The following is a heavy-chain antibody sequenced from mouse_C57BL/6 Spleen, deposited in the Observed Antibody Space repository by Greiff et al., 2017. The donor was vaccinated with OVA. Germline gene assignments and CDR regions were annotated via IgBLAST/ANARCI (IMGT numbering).Heavy chain of an antibody. V-gene: IGHV1-59*01. CDR2: IDPSDSYT. CDR3: ARRERDFDY. J-gene: IGHJ2*01. CDR1: GYTFTSYW. Sequence: QVQLKESGAELVRPGTSVKLSCKASGYTFTSYWMHWVKQRPGQGLEWIRVIDPSDSYTNYNQKFKGKATLTVDTSSSTAYMQLSSLTSEDAAVYYCARRERDFDYWGQGTTLTVSS.